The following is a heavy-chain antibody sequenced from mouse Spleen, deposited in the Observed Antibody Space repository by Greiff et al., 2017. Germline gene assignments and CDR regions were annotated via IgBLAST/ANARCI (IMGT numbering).Heavy chain of an antibody. J-gene: IGHJ3*01. Sequence: QLQQSGAELVRPGVSVKISCKGSGYTFTDYAMHWVKQSHAKSLEWIGVISTYYGDASYNQKFKGKATMTVDKSSSTAYMELARLTSEDSAIYYCAIQGGNYVSFAYWGQGTLVTVSA. CDR2: ISTYYGDA. CDR3: AIQGGNYVSFAY. V-gene: IGHV1S137*01. D-gene: IGHD2-1*01. CDR1: GYTFTDYA.